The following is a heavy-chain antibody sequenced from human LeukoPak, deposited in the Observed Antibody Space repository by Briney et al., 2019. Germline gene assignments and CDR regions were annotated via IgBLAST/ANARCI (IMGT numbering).Heavy chain of an antibody. CDR3: AGGDYGGNSRELRIDY. J-gene: IGHJ4*02. V-gene: IGHV1-2*02. CDR1: GYTFTGYY. CDR2: INPNSGGT. Sequence: ASVKVSCKASGYTFTGYYMHWVRQAPGQGLEWMGWINPNSGGTNYAQKFQGRVTMTRDTSISTAYMELSRLRSDDTAVYYCAGGDYGGNSRELRIDYWGQGTLVTVSS. D-gene: IGHD4-23*01.